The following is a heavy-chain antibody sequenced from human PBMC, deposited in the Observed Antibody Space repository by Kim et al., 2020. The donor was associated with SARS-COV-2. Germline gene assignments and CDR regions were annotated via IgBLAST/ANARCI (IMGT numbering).Heavy chain of an antibody. D-gene: IGHD3-10*01. J-gene: IGHJ4*02. Sequence: SVKVSCKASGGTFSSYAISWVRQAPGQGLEWMGGIIPIFGTANYAQKFQGRVTITADESTSTAYMELSSLRSEDTAVYYCARDYGSGSYYNAYSFDYWGQGTLVTVSS. CDR3: ARDYGSGSYYNAYSFDY. V-gene: IGHV1-69*13. CDR2: IIPIFGTA. CDR1: GGTFSSYA.